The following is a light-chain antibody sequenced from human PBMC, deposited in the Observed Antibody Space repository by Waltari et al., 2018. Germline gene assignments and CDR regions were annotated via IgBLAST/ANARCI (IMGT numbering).Light chain of an antibody. V-gene: IGLV2-23*02. Sequence: QSALTQPASVSGSPGQSITISCTGTSSAVASYNLVSWYQQYPGKAPRLVIYEVFKRPASVSSRFSGSKSGSTASLTISGVQVEDEATYYCSSYAGRSILIFGGGT. J-gene: IGLJ2*01. CDR1: SSAVASYNL. CDR3: SSYAGRSILI. CDR2: EVF.